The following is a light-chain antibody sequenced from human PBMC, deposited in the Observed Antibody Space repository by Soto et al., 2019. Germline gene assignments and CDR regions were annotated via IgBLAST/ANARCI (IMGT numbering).Light chain of an antibody. V-gene: IGLV2-11*01. CDR2: DVS. J-gene: IGLJ1*01. CDR3: CSYAGRENLDV. CDR1: STDVGGYNY. Sequence: QSALTQPRSVSGSPGQSVTISCTGTSTDVGGYNYVSWYQQHPGKVPKLMLYDVSKRPSGVPDRFSGAKSGNTASLTISGLQAEDEADYYCCSYAGRENLDVFGSGTQLTVL.